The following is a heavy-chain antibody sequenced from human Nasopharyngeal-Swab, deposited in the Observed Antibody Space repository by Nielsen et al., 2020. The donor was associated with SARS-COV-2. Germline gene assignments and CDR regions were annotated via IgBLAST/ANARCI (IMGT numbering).Heavy chain of an antibody. CDR3: ARDLVGATY. V-gene: IGHV3-30*04. J-gene: IGHJ4*02. CDR1: GSTFRSYA. Sequence: GGSLRLSCAASGSTFRSYAMHWVRQAPGKGLEWVAVISYDGSNKYYADSVKARFTISRDNSKNTLYLQMSSLSAEDTAVYYCARDLVGATYWGQGTLVTVSS. CDR2: ISYDGSNK. D-gene: IGHD1-26*01.